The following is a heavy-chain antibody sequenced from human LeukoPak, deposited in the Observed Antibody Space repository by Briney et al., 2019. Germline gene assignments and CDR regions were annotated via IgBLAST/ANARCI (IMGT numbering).Heavy chain of an antibody. CDR3: AKAPRSNLYSYDTPYYFDY. CDR1: GFTFDDYA. D-gene: IGHD5-18*01. Sequence: GGSLRLSCAASGFTFDDYAMHWVRQAPGKGLEWVSAISGSGGSTYYADSVKGRFTISRDNSKNTLYLQMNSLRAEDTAVYYCAKAPRSNLYSYDTPYYFDYWGQGTLVTVSS. CDR2: ISGSGGST. V-gene: IGHV3-23*01. J-gene: IGHJ4*02.